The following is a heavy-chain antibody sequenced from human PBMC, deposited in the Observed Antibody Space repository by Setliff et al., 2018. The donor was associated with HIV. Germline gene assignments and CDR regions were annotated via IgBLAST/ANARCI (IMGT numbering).Heavy chain of an antibody. CDR3: ATQGVTVAENYYYYGMDV. J-gene: IGHJ6*02. CDR1: GGSFSGYY. Sequence: SETLSLTCAVYGGSFSGYYWSWIRQPPGKGLEWIGEINHSGSTNYNPSLKSRVTISVDTSKNQFSLKLSSVTAADTAVYYCATQGVTVAENYYYYGMDVWGQGTTVTSP. D-gene: IGHD6-19*01. CDR2: INHSGST. V-gene: IGHV4-34*01.